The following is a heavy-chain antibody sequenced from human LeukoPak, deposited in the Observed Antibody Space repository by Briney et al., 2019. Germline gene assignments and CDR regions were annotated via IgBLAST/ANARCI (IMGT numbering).Heavy chain of an antibody. D-gene: IGHD3-22*01. CDR1: RFTFSSHA. V-gene: IGHV3-33*08. J-gene: IGHJ4*02. Sequence: GGSLRLSCVGSRFTFSSHAMGWVRQAPGKGLEWVAVMWYGGSNKYYADSVKGRFTISRDNSKNTLYLQMNSLRAEDTAVYYCARDARYYYDSSGYFPIFDYWGQGTLVTVSS. CDR2: MWYGGSNK. CDR3: ARDARYYYDSSGYFPIFDY.